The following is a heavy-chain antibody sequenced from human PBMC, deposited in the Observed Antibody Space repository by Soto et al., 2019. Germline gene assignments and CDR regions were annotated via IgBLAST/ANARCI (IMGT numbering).Heavy chain of an antibody. CDR1: GDSINSADYY. J-gene: IGHJ4*02. CDR3: ARVVQFYDSSGYSLCYFDY. V-gene: IGHV4-30-4*01. D-gene: IGHD3-22*01. Sequence: PSETLSLTCTVSGDSINSADYYWSWLRQPPGKGLEWIGYIYYSRSDYYNPSLGRRATITIDTSRNQFSLNLMSVTAADTAVYYCARVVQFYDSSGYSLCYFDYWGPGALVTVSS. CDR2: IYYSRSD.